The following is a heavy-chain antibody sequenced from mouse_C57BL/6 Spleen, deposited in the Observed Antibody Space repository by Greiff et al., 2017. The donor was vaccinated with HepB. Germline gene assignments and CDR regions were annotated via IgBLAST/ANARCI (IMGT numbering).Heavy chain of an antibody. J-gene: IGHJ3*01. Sequence: EVHLVESGGGLVKPGGSLKLSCAASGFTFSDYGMHWVRQAPEKGLEWVAYISSGSSTIYYADTVKGRFTISRDNAKNTLFLQMTSLRSEDTAMYYCARGDGGPWFAYWGQGTLVTVSA. CDR2: ISSGSSTI. CDR3: ARGDGGPWFAY. CDR1: GFTFSDYG. V-gene: IGHV5-17*01. D-gene: IGHD2-3*01.